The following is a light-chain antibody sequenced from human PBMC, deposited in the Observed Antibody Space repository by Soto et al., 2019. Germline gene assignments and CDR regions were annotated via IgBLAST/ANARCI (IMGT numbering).Light chain of an antibody. J-gene: IGKJ5*01. V-gene: IGKV3D-20*02. Sequence: PGERATLSCRAIQSVSSSYLAWYQQKPGQAPRLLIYDASSRATGIPARFSGSGSGTDFTLTISSLEPEDFAVYYCQQRSNWPPFTFGQGTRLEIK. CDR2: DAS. CDR1: QSVSSSY. CDR3: QQRSNWPPFT.